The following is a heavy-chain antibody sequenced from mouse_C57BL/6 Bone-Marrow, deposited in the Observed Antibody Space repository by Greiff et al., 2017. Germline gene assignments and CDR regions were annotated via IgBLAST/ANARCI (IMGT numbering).Heavy chain of an antibody. CDR2: ISSGGSYT. D-gene: IGHD1-1*01. CDR1: GFTFSSYG. Sequence: EVMLVESGGDLVKPGGSLKLSCAASGFTFSSYGMSWVRQTPDKRLEWVATISSGGSYTYYTDSVKGRFTISRDNAKNTLYLQMSSLKSEDTAMYYCARQLVLRPFGFADWGQGTLVTVSA. J-gene: IGHJ3*01. V-gene: IGHV5-6*02. CDR3: ARQLVLRPFGFAD.